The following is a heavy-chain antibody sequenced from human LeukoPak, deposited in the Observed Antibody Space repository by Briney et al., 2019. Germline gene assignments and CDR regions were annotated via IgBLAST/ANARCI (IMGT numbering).Heavy chain of an antibody. Sequence: GGSLRLSCAASGFTFSSYSMSWVRQAPGKGLEWVAVIWYDENNKYYVDSVKGRFTISRDNSKNTLYLQMNSLRAEDTAVYYCARDVADAFDIWGQGAMVTVSS. CDR3: ARDVADAFDI. CDR1: GFTFSSYS. J-gene: IGHJ3*02. D-gene: IGHD2-15*01. CDR2: IWYDENNK. V-gene: IGHV3-33*08.